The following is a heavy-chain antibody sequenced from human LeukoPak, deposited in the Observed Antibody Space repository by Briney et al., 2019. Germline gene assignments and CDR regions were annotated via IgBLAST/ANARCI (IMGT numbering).Heavy chain of an antibody. V-gene: IGHV1-46*01. CDR3: ARDGDSSGYYLARYGLDV. D-gene: IGHD3-22*01. CDR1: GYTFTSYY. CDR2: INPSGGDT. Sequence: GASVKVSCKPSGYTFTSYYMHWVRQAPGQGLEWMGIINPSGGDTSYAQKFQGRVTMTRDTSINTVYMELSRLASDDTAMYYCARDGDSSGYYLARYGLDVWSQGTTVTVSS. J-gene: IGHJ6*02.